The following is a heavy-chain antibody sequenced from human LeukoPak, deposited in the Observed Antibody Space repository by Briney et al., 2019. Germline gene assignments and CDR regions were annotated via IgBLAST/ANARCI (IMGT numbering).Heavy chain of an antibody. CDR1: GCTFSSYS. J-gene: IGHJ6*03. D-gene: IGHD2-2*01. CDR3: ARADRYCSSTSCYPHYYYYYMDV. Sequence: GGSLRLSCAASGCTFSSYSMNWVRQAPGKGLEWVSSISSSSSYIYYADSVKGRFTISRDNAKNSLYLQMNSLRAEDTAVYYCARADRYCSSTSCYPHYYYYYMDVWGKGTTVTVSS. CDR2: ISSSSSYI. V-gene: IGHV3-21*01.